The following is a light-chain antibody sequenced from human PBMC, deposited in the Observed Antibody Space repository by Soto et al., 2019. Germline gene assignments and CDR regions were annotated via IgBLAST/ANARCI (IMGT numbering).Light chain of an antibody. Sequence: DIQLTQSPSFLSASVGDRVTITCRASQGITNHLAWYQQKPGKAPKLLIYAASTLQSGVPSRFSGSGSGTEFTLTISSLQPEDFASCYCQQLDSFPLTFGQGTRLEIK. CDR1: QGITNH. V-gene: IGKV1-9*01. J-gene: IGKJ5*01. CDR3: QQLDSFPLT. CDR2: AAS.